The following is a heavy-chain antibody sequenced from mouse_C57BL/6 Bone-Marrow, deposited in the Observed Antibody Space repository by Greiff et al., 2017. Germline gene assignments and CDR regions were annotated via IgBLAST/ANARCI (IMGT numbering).Heavy chain of an antibody. J-gene: IGHJ3*01. CDR1: GYTFTSYW. D-gene: IGHD1-1*01. CDR3: ASPDYYGSLPLAY. V-gene: IGHV1-72*01. Sequence: QVQLKQPGAELVKPGASVKLSCKASGYTFTSYWMHWVKQRPGRGLEWIGRIDPNSGGTKYNEKFKSKATLTVDKPSSTAYMQLSSLTSEDSAVYYCASPDYYGSLPLAYWGQGTLVTVSA. CDR2: IDPNSGGT.